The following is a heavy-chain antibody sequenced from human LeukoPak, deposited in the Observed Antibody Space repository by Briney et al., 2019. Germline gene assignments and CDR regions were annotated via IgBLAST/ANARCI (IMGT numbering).Heavy chain of an antibody. CDR2: ISSSSSTI. V-gene: IGHV3-48*01. Sequence: GGSLRLSCAASGFTFSSFSMNWVRQAPGKGPEWVSYISSSSSTIYYADSVKGRFTISRDNAKNSLYLQMNSLRAEDTAVYYCARDRGSLDYWGQGTLVTVSS. D-gene: IGHD2-15*01. CDR1: GFTFSSFS. J-gene: IGHJ4*02. CDR3: ARDRGSLDY.